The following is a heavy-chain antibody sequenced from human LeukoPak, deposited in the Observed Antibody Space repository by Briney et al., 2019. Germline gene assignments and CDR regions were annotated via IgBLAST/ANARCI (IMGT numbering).Heavy chain of an antibody. CDR3: ARGYDSSGYYYNY. CDR2: INPNSGGT. J-gene: IGHJ4*02. Sequence: ASVKVSCKASGYTFTCYYMHWVRQAPGQGLEWMGWINPNSGGTNYAQKFQGRVTMTRDTSISTAYMELSRLRSDDTAVYYCARGYDSSGYYYNYWGQGTLVTVSS. V-gene: IGHV1-2*02. D-gene: IGHD3-22*01. CDR1: GYTFTCYY.